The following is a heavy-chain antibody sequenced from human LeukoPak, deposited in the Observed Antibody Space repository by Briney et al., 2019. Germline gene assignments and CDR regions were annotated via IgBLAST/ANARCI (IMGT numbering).Heavy chain of an antibody. CDR2: IYSNEIS. CDR1: CASISGSY. CDR3: ARGSGAATNEALDY. Sequence: SQTHSPTCTVSCASISGSYWASVRHAARNGLEWIVRIYSNEISNYNPSLKRRVTMSVDTSKNQSSLKLASVTAADTAVYYCARGSGAATNEALDYWGQGTLVTVSS. V-gene: IGHV4-4*07. J-gene: IGHJ4*02. D-gene: IGHD1-26*01.